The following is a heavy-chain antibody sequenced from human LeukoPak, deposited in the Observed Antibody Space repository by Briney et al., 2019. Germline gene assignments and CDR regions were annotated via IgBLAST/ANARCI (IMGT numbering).Heavy chain of an antibody. D-gene: IGHD6-19*01. CDR2: IYYSGST. Sequence: SQTLSLTCTVSGGSISSGGYSWSWIRQHPGKGLEWIGYIYYSGSTYYNPSLKSRVTISVDTSKNQFSLKLSSVTAADTAVYYCARGFVVGSGWYDYFDYWGQGALVTVSS. V-gene: IGHV4-31*03. J-gene: IGHJ4*02. CDR1: GGSISSGGYS. CDR3: ARGFVVGSGWYDYFDY.